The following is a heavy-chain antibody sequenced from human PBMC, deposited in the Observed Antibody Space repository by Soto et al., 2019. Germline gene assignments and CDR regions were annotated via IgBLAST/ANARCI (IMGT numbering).Heavy chain of an antibody. J-gene: IGHJ4*02. CDR2: ISKNDYT. V-gene: IGHV3-21*01. CDR3: AREDSIIIPAVSDF. D-gene: IGHD2-2*01. Sequence: TGGSLRLSCTVSGFAFNNYGINWVRQAPGQGLEWASSISKNDYTYYSDSVKGRFTISRDNAKNSVSLQMNTLRVEDTAVYYCAREDSIIIPAVSDFWGQGTLVTVSS. CDR1: GFAFNNYG.